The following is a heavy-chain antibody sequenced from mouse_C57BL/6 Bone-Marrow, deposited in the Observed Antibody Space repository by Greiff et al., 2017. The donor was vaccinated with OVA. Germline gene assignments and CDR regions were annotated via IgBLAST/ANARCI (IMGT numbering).Heavy chain of an antibody. Sequence: VQLQQSGPELVKPGASVKISCKASGYAFSSSWMNWVKQRPGKGLEWIGRIYPGDGDTNYNGKFKGKATLTADKSSSTAYMQLSSLTSEDSAVYFCARWGYSPFAYWGQGTLVTVSA. J-gene: IGHJ3*01. D-gene: IGHD2-12*01. CDR3: ARWGYSPFAY. V-gene: IGHV1-82*01. CDR1: GYAFSSSW. CDR2: IYPGDGDT.